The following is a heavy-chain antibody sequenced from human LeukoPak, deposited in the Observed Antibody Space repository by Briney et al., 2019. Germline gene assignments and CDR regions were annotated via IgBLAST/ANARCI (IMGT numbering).Heavy chain of an antibody. J-gene: IGHJ4*02. D-gene: IGHD6-13*01. Sequence: SETLSLTCTVSGGSISSGDYYWSWIRQPPGKGLEWNGYIYYSGSTYYNPSLKSRVTISVDTSKNQFSLKLSSVTAADTAVYYCARDGYSSSWGGIDYWGQGTLVTLSS. CDR1: GGSISSGDYY. CDR3: ARDGYSSSWGGIDY. CDR2: IYYSGST. V-gene: IGHV4-30-4*08.